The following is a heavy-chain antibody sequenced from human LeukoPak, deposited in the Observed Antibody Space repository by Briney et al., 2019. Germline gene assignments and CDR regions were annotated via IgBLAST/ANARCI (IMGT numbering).Heavy chain of an antibody. D-gene: IGHD3-3*01. CDR1: GYTFPSYF. CDR3: ASMSGYYPSYYFDY. Sequence: ASVKVSCTASGYTFPSYFMHWVRQAPGQGLEWLGWISAYNGNIDYAQKLQGRVTLTTDTSTSTAYMEVRSLRSDDTAVYYCASMSGYYPSYYFDYWGQGTLVTVSS. J-gene: IGHJ4*02. CDR2: ISAYNGNI. V-gene: IGHV1-18*04.